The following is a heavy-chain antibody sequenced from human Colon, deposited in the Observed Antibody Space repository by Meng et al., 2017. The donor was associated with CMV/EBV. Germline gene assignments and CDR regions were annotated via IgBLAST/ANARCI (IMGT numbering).Heavy chain of an antibody. V-gene: IGHV1-18*01. Sequence: VQLVQSGAEVKKPGAPVKVSCKTSGYTFTNFGISWGRQAPGQGLEWMAYISPYNGDTNYAQRFQGRVALTTDTSTSTVYMELGSLTSDDTAMYYCARELARGGYWGQGTLVTVSS. CDR3: ARELARGGY. CDR2: ISPYNGDT. CDR1: GYTFTNFG. J-gene: IGHJ4*02.